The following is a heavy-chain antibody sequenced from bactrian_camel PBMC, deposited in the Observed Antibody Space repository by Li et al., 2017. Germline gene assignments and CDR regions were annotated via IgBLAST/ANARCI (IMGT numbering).Heavy chain of an antibody. Sequence: HVQLVESGGGSAQAGGSMRLDCAVSGDTASVYSLAWFRQAPGKEREGVARINTRYGVTAYADSVKGRFAISTDNAKSTLYLQLSSLKPEDTAMYFCAADPRRVRAVAEVVNFTYCGQGTQVTVS. D-gene: IGHD1*01. CDR1: GDTASVYS. CDR2: INTRYGVT. V-gene: IGHV3S1*01. J-gene: IGHJ4*01.